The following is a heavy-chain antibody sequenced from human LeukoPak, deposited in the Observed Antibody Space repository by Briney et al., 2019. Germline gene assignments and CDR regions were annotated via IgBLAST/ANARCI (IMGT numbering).Heavy chain of an antibody. CDR1: GGSISSGGYY. CDR2: IYYSGST. Sequence: PSESLSLTCTVSGGSISSGGYYWSWIRQHPGKGLGWIGYIYYSGSTYYNPSLKSRVTISVDASKNQFSLKLSSVTAADTAVYYCARDSFASGDYVSSNYYYYGMDVWGQGTTVTVSS. D-gene: IGHD3-16*01. J-gene: IGHJ6*02. V-gene: IGHV4-31*03. CDR3: ARDSFASGDYVSSNYYYYGMDV.